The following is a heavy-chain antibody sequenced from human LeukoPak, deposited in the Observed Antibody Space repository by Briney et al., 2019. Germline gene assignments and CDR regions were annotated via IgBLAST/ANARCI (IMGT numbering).Heavy chain of an antibody. D-gene: IGHD3-22*01. CDR1: GDSFSSKSAA. V-gene: IGHV6-1*01. CDR3: ATSITMIVVVITRTHDAFDI. Sequence: SQTLSPTCAISGDSFSSKSAAWNWIRQSPSRGLEWLGRTYYRSKWSSGYAESVKSRITINPDTSKNQFSLKLSSVTAADTAVYYCATSITMIVVVITRTHDAFDIWGQGTMVTVSS. CDR2: TYYRSKWSS. J-gene: IGHJ3*02.